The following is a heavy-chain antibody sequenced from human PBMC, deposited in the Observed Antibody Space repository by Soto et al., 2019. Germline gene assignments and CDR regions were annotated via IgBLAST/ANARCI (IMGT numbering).Heavy chain of an antibody. D-gene: IGHD2-8*01. V-gene: IGHV4-30-4*01. CDR2: IYDSGST. CDR1: GGSISSDDYY. J-gene: IGHJ5*02. Sequence: SETLSLTCTVSGGSISSDDYYWSWIRQPPGKGLEWIGYIYDSGSTYYNPSLKSRVTISVDTSKNQFSLKLSSVTAADTAVYYCARVPLYGYNWFDPWGQGTLVTVSS. CDR3: ARVPLYGYNWFDP.